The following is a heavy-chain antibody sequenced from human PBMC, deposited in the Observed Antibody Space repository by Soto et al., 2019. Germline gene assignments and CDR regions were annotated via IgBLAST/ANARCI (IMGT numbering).Heavy chain of an antibody. V-gene: IGHV3-74*01. J-gene: IGHJ3*02. CDR1: GFTFSSYW. D-gene: IGHD6-6*01. CDR2: INSGGSST. CDR3: AVPYLYSRSTFDM. Sequence: EVQLVESGGGLVQPGGSLRLSCAASGFTFSSYWMHWVRQAPGKGLVWVSRINSGGSSTSYADSVKGRFTISRDNAKNTLYMQMNSLRAEDTAVYYCAVPYLYSRSTFDMWGQGTMVTVSS.